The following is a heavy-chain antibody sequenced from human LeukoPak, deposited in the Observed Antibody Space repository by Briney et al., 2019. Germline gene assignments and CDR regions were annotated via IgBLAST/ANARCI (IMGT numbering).Heavy chain of an antibody. J-gene: IGHJ4*02. V-gene: IGHV4-34*01. CDR3: ARDFGYGDYFFDD. Sequence: PSETLSLTCAVYGGSFSGYYWSWIRQPPGKGLEWIGEINHSGSTNYNPSLTSRVTISVDTSKNQFSLKLSSVTAADTAVYYCARDFGYGDYFFDDWGQGALVTVSS. CDR1: GGSFSGYY. CDR2: INHSGST. D-gene: IGHD4-17*01.